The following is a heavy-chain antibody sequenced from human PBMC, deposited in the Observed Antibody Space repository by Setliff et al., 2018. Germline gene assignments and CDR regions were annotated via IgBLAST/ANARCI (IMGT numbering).Heavy chain of an antibody. Sequence: ASETLSLTCTVSGGSISSYYWSWIRQPAGKGLEWIGHIYYSGSTNYNPSLKSRVTISVDTSKNQFSLKLSSVTAADTAVYYCARVPYYYDADDYWGQGTLVTVSS. D-gene: IGHD3-22*01. J-gene: IGHJ4*02. CDR2: IYYSGST. V-gene: IGHV4-59*08. CDR1: GGSISSYY. CDR3: ARVPYYYDADDY.